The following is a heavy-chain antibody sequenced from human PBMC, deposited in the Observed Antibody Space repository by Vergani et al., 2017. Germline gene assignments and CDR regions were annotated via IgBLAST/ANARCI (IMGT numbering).Heavy chain of an antibody. D-gene: IGHD2-2*01. CDR3: ARYRELIVVVPAADAFDI. CDR1: GGSISSYY. V-gene: IGHV4-59*08. CDR2: IYYSGST. Sequence: QVQLQESGPGLVKPSETLSLTCTVSGGSISSYYWSWIRQPPGKGLEWIGYIYYSGSTYYNPSLKSRVTISVDTSKNQFSLKLSSVTAADTAVYYCARYRELIVVVPAADAFDIWGQGTMVIVSS. J-gene: IGHJ3*02.